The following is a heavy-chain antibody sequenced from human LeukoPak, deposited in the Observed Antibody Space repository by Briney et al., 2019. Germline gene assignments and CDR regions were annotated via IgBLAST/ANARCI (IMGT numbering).Heavy chain of an antibody. CDR3: ARVIYYHYYYMDV. J-gene: IGHJ6*03. CDR1: GFTFSSNS. Sequence: GGSLRLSCAASGFTFSSNSMNWVRQAPGKGPEWVSSISSSTYIYYADSVKGRFTISRDNAKNSLYLQMNSLRAEDTAVYYCARVIYYHYYYMDVWGKGTTVTVSS. CDR2: ISSSTYI. V-gene: IGHV3-21*01.